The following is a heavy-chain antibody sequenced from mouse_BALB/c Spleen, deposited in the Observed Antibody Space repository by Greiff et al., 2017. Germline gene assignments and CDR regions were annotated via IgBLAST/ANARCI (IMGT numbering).Heavy chain of an antibody. CDR2: IRLKSNNYAT. V-gene: IGHV6-6*02. Sequence: EVKLMESGGGLVQPGGSMKLSCVASGFTFSNYWMNWVRQSPEKGLEWVAEIRLKSNNYATHYAESVKGRFTISRDDSKSSVYLQMNNLRAEDTGIYYCTRLLYFDVWGAGTTVTVSS. CDR3: TRLLYFDV. CDR1: GFTFSNYW. J-gene: IGHJ1*01.